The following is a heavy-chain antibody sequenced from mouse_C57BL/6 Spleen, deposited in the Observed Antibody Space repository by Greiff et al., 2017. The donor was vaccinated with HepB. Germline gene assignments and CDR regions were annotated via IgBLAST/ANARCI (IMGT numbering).Heavy chain of an antibody. V-gene: IGHV14-3*01. CDR1: GFNIKNTY. CDR2: IDPANGNT. Sequence: EVQLQQSVAELVRPGASVKLSCTASGFNIKNTYMHWVKQRPEQGLEWIGRIDPANGNTKYAPKFQGKATITADTSSNTAYQQLSSLTAEDTAIYYSASHYCGSSYYFDYWGQGTTLTVSS. CDR3: ASHYCGSSYYFDY. D-gene: IGHD1-1*01. J-gene: IGHJ2*01.